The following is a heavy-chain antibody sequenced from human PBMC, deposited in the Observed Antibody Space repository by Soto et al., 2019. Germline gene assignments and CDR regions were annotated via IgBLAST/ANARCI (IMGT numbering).Heavy chain of an antibody. CDR2: ISSSGSTI. CDR1: GFTFSSYE. J-gene: IGHJ5*02. CDR3: ARGELERYNWFDP. D-gene: IGHD1-1*01. Sequence: GGSLRLSCAASGFTFSSYEMNWFRQAPGKGLEWVSYISSSGSTIYYADSVKGRFTISRDNAKNSLYLQMNSLRAEDTAVYYCARGELERYNWFDPWGQGTLVTVSS. V-gene: IGHV3-48*03.